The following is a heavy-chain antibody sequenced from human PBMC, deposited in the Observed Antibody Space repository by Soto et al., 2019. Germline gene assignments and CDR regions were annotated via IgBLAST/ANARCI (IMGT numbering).Heavy chain of an antibody. CDR2: IYHSGST. CDR1: GGSISSGGYS. D-gene: IGHD3-22*01. Sequence: TLSLTCAVSGGSISSGGYSWSWIRQPPGKGLEWIGYIYHSGSTYYNPSLKSRVTISVDRSKNQFSLKLSSVTAADTAVYYCASASSGYYSPFDYWGQGTLVTVSS. J-gene: IGHJ4*02. CDR3: ASASSGYYSPFDY. V-gene: IGHV4-30-2*01.